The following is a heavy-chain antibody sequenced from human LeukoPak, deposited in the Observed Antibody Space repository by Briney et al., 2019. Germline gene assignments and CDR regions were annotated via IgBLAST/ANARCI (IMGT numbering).Heavy chain of an antibody. CDR2: IYYTGTT. J-gene: IGHJ4*02. V-gene: IGHV4-39*01. CDR3: ARQGRQLVLPHDY. D-gene: IGHD6-13*01. Sequence: PSETLSLTCSVSGGSITDTNYYWAWIRQPPGKGLEWIANIYYTGTTYYNPSLKSRVTISVDTSKNQFSLKLSSVTAADTAVYYCARQGRQLVLPHDYWGQGTLVTVSS. CDR1: GGSITDTNYY.